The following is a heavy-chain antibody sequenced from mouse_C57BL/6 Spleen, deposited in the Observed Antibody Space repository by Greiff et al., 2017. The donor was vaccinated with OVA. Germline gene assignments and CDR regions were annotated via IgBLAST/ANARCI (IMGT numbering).Heavy chain of an antibody. V-gene: IGHV5-9*04. CDR3: ARHGGYSAFAY. J-gene: IGHJ3*01. CDR2: ISGGGGNT. D-gene: IGHD2-3*01. Sequence: EVQLVESGGGLVKPGGSLKLSCAASGFTFSSYTMSWVRQTPEKRLEWVATISGGGGNTYYPDRVKGRFTISSDNAKNTLYLQMSSLRSEDTAVYYCARHGGYSAFAYWGKGTLVTVSA. CDR1: GFTFSSYT.